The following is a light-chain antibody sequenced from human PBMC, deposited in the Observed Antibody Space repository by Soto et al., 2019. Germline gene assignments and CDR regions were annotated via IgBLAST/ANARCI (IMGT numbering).Light chain of an antibody. V-gene: IGLV6-57*04. CDR2: GDN. Sequence: NFMLAQPHSVSESPGKTITISCTRSSGSIASNYVQWYQQRPGSAPATIMYGDNLRPSGVPDRFSGSIDISSNSASLTISGLKTEDEADYYCQSYGVFGGRTKLTVL. CDR3: QSYGV. J-gene: IGLJ3*02. CDR1: SGSIASNY.